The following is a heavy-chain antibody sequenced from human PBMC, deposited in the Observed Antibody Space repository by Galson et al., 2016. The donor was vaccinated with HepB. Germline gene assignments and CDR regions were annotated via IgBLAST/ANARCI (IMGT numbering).Heavy chain of an antibody. CDR1: GYRFSSYY. Sequence: QSGAEVTKPGESLKISCKGSGYRFSSYYIGWVRQMPGKGLEWMGIIYPGDSDPRYSPSFQGQVPISADKSTNTAYLQWSSLKASDTAIYYCVRRRDVLTGYRSYYYVMDVWGQGTTVTVSS. V-gene: IGHV5-51*01. D-gene: IGHD3-9*01. CDR2: IYPGDSDP. J-gene: IGHJ6*02. CDR3: VRRRDVLTGYRSYYYVMDV.